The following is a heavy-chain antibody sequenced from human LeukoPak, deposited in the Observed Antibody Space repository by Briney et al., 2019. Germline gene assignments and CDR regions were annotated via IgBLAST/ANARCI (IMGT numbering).Heavy chain of an antibody. CDR3: ARAPVAGTMDV. CDR1: GFTFSTYS. CDR2: ISSSISSI. Sequence: GGSLRLSCAASGFTFSTYSMNWVRQAPGKGLEWVSYISSSISSIYYADSVKGRFTISRDNAKNSLYLQMNSLRAEDTAVYYCARAPVAGTMDVWGKGTTVTVSS. J-gene: IGHJ6*03. V-gene: IGHV3-48*01. D-gene: IGHD6-19*01.